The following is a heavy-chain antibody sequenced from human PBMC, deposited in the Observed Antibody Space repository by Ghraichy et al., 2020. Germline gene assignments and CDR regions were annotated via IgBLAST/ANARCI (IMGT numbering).Heavy chain of an antibody. Sequence: ASVKVSCKASGYTFTSYGISWVRQAPGQGLEWMGWISAYNGNTNYAQKLQGRVTMTTDTSTSTVYMEVRSLRSDDTAVYYCARDFSYCTDGACHGNLAYWGQGTLVTVSS. D-gene: IGHD2-8*01. CDR2: ISAYNGNT. CDR1: GYTFTSYG. J-gene: IGHJ4*02. V-gene: IGHV1-18*01. CDR3: ARDFSYCTDGACHGNLAY.